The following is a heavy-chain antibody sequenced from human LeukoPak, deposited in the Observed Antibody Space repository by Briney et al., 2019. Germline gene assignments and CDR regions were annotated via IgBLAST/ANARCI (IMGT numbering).Heavy chain of an antibody. Sequence: ASVEVSCKASGYTFTGYYMHWVRQAPGQGLEWMGRINPNSGGTNYAQKFQGRVTMTRDTSISTAYMELSRPRSDDTAVYYCARAVNYDFWSGSGNWFDPWGQGTLVTVSS. CDR3: ARAVNYDFWSGSGNWFDP. V-gene: IGHV1-2*06. D-gene: IGHD3-3*01. CDR1: GYTFTGYY. CDR2: INPNSGGT. J-gene: IGHJ5*02.